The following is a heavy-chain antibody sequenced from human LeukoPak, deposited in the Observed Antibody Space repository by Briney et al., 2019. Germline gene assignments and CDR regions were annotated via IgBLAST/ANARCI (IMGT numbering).Heavy chain of an antibody. CDR1: GGSISSSSYY. Sequence: PSETLSLTCTVSGGSISSSSYYWGWIRQPPGKGLEWIGSIYYSGSTYYNPSLKSRVTISVDTSKNQFSLKLSSVTAADTAVYYCARQEGSQNFDYWGQGTLVTVSS. J-gene: IGHJ4*02. V-gene: IGHV4-39*01. CDR3: ARQEGSQNFDY. CDR2: IYYSGST.